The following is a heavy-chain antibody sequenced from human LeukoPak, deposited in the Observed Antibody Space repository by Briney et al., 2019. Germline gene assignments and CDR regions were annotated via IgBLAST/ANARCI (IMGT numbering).Heavy chain of an antibody. CDR2: VSDSGGRT. J-gene: IGHJ4*02. CDR1: GITLSNYG. V-gene: IGHV3-23*01. D-gene: IGHD1-14*01. Sequence: GGSLRLSCAVSGITLSNYGMSWVRQAPGKGLEWVAGVSDSGGRTSYADSVKGRFTISRDNSKNTLFLQMTSLRVEDTAVYYCANYRKPQGLDYWGQGTLVTVSS. CDR3: ANYRKPQGLDY.